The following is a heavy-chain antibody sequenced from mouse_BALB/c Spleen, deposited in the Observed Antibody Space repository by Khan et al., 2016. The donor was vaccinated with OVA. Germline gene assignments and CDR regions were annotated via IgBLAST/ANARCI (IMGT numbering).Heavy chain of an antibody. D-gene: IGHD2-14*01. J-gene: IGHJ3*01. CDR2: INPSNGYT. V-gene: IGHV1-4*01. CDR3: VRDGAYHRNDGWFAY. Sequence: VQLQESGAELARPGASVKMSCKASGYTFTSYTIHWIKKRPGQGLEWIGYINPSNGYTNYNQKFKDKATLTTDKSSTTAYLQLSSLTSDDSAVYSCVRDGAYHRNDGWFAYWGRGTLVNVSA. CDR1: GYTFTSYT.